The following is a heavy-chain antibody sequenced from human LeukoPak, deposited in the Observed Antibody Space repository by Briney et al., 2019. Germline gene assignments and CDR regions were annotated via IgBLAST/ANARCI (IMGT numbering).Heavy chain of an antibody. CDR2: IYYSGST. Sequence: SETLSLTCTVSGGSISSYYWSWIRQPPGKGLEWIGYIYYSGSTNYNPSLKSRVTISVDTSKNQFSLKLSSVTAADTAVYYCAREGSKAVAGTRGYYFDYWGQGTLVTVSS. J-gene: IGHJ4*02. CDR1: GGSISSYY. D-gene: IGHD6-19*01. CDR3: AREGSKAVAGTRGYYFDY. V-gene: IGHV4-59*01.